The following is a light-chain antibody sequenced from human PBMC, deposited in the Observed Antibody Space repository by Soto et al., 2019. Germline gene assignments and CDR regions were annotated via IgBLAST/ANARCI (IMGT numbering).Light chain of an antibody. CDR3: QQYKNWPRT. J-gene: IGKJ1*01. CDR1: QSVSSN. Sequence: DIVMTQSPATLSVSPGEGAILSRRTSQSVSSNLAWYQQKPGQAPRLLIYGASTRATGIPTRFSGGGSGTEFTLTISSLQSEDFAVYYCQQYKNWPRTFGQGTKVDIK. CDR2: GAS. V-gene: IGKV3-15*01.